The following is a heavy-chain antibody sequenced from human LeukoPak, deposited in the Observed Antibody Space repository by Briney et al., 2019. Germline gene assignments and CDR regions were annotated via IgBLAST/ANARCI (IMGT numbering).Heavy chain of an antibody. CDR1: GFTFRSYA. Sequence: PGRSLKLSCAASGFTFRSYAMHWVRQAPGKGLEWVAVISYDGSNKYYADSVKGRFTISRDNSKNTLYLQMNSLRAEDTAVYYCAKERDISSSWYLSNYFDYWGQGTLVIVSS. J-gene: IGHJ4*02. D-gene: IGHD6-13*01. CDR2: ISYDGSNK. V-gene: IGHV3-30*04. CDR3: AKERDISSSWYLSNYFDY.